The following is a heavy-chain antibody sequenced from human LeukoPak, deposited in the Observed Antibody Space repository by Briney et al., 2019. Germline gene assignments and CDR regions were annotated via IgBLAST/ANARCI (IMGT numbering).Heavy chain of an antibody. D-gene: IGHD3-9*01. CDR3: VRDTGRYHLDGNFDY. J-gene: IGHJ4*02. V-gene: IGHV3-48*03. CDR2: ISSSGSTI. CDR1: GFTFSSYE. Sequence: QPGGSLRLSCAASGFTFSSYEMNWVRQAPGKGLEWVSYISSSGSTIYYADSVKGRFTISRDNAKNSLYLQMNSLRAEDTAVYYCVRDTGRYHLDGNFDYWGQGTLVTVSS.